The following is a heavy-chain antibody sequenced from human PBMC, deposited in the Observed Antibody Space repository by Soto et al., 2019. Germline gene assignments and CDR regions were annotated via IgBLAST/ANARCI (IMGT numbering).Heavy chain of an antibody. V-gene: IGHV1-69*06. CDR3: ARSTGIAAAGTRIGYYYYGMDV. Sequence: SVKVSCKASGGTFSSYAISWVRQARGQGLEWMGGIIPIFGTANYAQKFQGRVTITADKSTSTAYMELSSLRSEDTAVYYCARSTGIAAAGTRIGYYYYGMDVWGQGTTVTVS. CDR2: IIPIFGTA. CDR1: GGTFSSYA. D-gene: IGHD6-13*01. J-gene: IGHJ6*02.